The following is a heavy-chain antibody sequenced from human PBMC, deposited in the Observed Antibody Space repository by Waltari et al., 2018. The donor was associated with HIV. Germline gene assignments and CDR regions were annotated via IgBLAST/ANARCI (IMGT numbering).Heavy chain of an antibody. CDR3: SRGPMYNWFDP. CDR2: ISWHSTRI. J-gene: IGHJ5*02. CDR1: GFKFDDYA. V-gene: IGHV3-9*01. D-gene: IGHD3-10*02. Sequence: EVQLVEYGGGLVQPGRSLRLSGTATGFKFDDYAMHWVREPPGKGLEWVSSISWHSTRITYADSVKGRFTISRDNAKKSLYLQMDSLRPEDTAFYYCSRGPMYNWFDPWGQGTLVTVSS.